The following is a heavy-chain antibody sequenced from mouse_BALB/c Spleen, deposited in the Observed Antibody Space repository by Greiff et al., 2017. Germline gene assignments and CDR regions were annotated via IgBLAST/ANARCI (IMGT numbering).Heavy chain of an antibody. CDR1: GYTFTSYY. Sequence: VQLQQSGAELVKPGASVKLSCKASGYTFTSYYMYWVKQRPGQGLEWIGEINPSNGGTNFNEKFKSKATLTVDKSSSTAYMQLSSLTSEDSAVYYCTRGYYGNYGFAYWGQGTLVTVAA. CDR2: INPSNGGT. V-gene: IGHV1S81*02. J-gene: IGHJ3*01. D-gene: IGHD2-1*01. CDR3: TRGYYGNYGFAY.